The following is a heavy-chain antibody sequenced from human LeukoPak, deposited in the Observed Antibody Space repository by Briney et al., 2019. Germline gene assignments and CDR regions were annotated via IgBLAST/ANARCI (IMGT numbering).Heavy chain of an antibody. Sequence: TSETLSLTCTVSGGSISSSSYYWGWIRQPPGKGLEWIGSTYHDGSTYYNPSLKSRVTISVDTSKNQFSLKLSSVTAADTAVYYCARRRYSSGYIDYWGQGTLVTVSS. J-gene: IGHJ4*02. V-gene: IGHV4-39*01. CDR2: TYHDGST. CDR1: GGSISSSSYY. D-gene: IGHD6-25*01. CDR3: ARRRYSSGYIDY.